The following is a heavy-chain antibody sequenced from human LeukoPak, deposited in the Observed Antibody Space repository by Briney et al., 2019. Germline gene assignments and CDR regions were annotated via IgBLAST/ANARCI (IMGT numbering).Heavy chain of an antibody. CDR3: ARGGYSYGHYFDY. CDR2: INHSGST. Sequence: SETLSLTCAVYGGSFSGYYWSWIRQPPGKRLEWIGEINHSGSTNYNPSLKSRVTISVDTSKNQFSLKLSSVTAADTAVYYCARGGYSYGHYFDYWGQGTLVTVSS. V-gene: IGHV4-34*01. CDR1: GGSFSGYY. D-gene: IGHD5-18*01. J-gene: IGHJ4*02.